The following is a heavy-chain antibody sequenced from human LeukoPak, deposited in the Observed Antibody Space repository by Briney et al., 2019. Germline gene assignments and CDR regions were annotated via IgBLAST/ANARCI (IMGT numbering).Heavy chain of an antibody. V-gene: IGHV3-23*01. CDR2: ISGSGGST. CDR1: GFTVSSKY. D-gene: IGHD3-10*01. Sequence: GGSLRLSCAASGFTVSSKYMSWVRQAPGKGLEWVSAISGSGGSTYYADSVKGRFTISRDNSKNTLYLQMNSLRAEDTAVYYCARRHYYGSGSYYIWGQGTLVTVSS. CDR3: ARRHYYGSGSYYI. J-gene: IGHJ4*02.